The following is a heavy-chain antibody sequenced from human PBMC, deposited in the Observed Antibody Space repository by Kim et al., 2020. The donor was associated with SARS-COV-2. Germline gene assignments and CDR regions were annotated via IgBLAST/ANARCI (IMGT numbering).Heavy chain of an antibody. Sequence: GESLKISCKGSGYSFTSYWIGWVRQMPGKGLEWMGIIYPGDSDTRYSPSFQGQVTISADKSISTAYLQWSSLKASDTAMYYCARSEAGGYSYGYYYYGMDVWGQGTTVTVSS. CDR2: IYPGDSDT. J-gene: IGHJ6*02. CDR3: ARSEAGGYSYGYYYYGMDV. V-gene: IGHV5-51*01. D-gene: IGHD5-18*01. CDR1: GYSFTSYW.